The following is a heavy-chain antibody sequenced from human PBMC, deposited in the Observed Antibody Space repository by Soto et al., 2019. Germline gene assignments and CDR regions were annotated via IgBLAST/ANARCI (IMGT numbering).Heavy chain of an antibody. D-gene: IGHD5-12*01. V-gene: IGHV3-23*01. J-gene: IGHJ4*02. CDR2: ISGSGGST. CDR3: AKDSGSSGLFDY. Sequence: EVQLLESGGGLVQPGGSLRLSCAVSGFTFSNYAMSWVRQAPGKGLEWVSVISGSGGSTFYADSVKGRFTISRDNSKKTLHLQMNSLRAADTAVYYCAKDSGSSGLFDYWGQGTLVAVSS. CDR1: GFTFSNYA.